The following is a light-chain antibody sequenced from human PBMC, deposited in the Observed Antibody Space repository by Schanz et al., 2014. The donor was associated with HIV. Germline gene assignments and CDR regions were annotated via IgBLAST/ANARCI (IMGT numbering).Light chain of an antibody. CDR1: QSVSNNY. J-gene: IGKJ4*01. V-gene: IGKV3-20*01. CDR3: QQYGSSST. CDR2: GAS. Sequence: ETVLTQSPGTLSLSPGERATLSCRASQSVSNNYLAWHQQKAGQAPRLLIYGASSRATGIPDRFSGSGSGTDFTLSVSRLEPEDFAVYYCQQYGSSSTFGGGTKVEIK.